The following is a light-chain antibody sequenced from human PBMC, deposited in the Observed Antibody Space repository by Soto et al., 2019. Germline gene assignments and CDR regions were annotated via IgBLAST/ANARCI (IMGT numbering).Light chain of an antibody. J-gene: IGKJ1*01. V-gene: IGKV3-15*01. CDR2: GST. Sequence: ELVLTQSPATLPVSPGERATLSCRASQSVSSNLAWYQQKPGQAPRLLIYGSTTRATGIPARCSGSGSGTEFTLTISSLQSEDFAVYYWKQYNNWPSGRFGQGTEVDIK. CDR3: KQYNNWPSGR. CDR1: QSVSSN.